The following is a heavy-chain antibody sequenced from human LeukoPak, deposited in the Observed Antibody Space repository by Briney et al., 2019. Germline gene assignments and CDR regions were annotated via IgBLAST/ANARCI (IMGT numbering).Heavy chain of an antibody. Sequence: PSQTLSLSCTVSGGSISSGDYYWSWIRHPPVTGLEWIGYIYYSASTYYNPSLKSRVTISVDTSKNQFSLKLSSVTAADTAVYYCARITKLGILPLTFDYWGQGTLVTVSS. CDR1: GGSISSGDYY. V-gene: IGHV4-30-4*08. CDR3: ARITKLGILPLTFDY. CDR2: IYYSAST. J-gene: IGHJ4*02. D-gene: IGHD7-27*01.